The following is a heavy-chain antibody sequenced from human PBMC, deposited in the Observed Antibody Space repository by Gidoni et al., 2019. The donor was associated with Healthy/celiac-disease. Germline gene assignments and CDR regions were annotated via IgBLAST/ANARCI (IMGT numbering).Heavy chain of an antibody. D-gene: IGHD2-21*02. CDR1: GGTFSSYA. CDR2: IIPIFGTA. CDR3: ASPILKDSAYCGGDCYSAEYFQH. Sequence: QVQLVQSGAEVKKPGSSVKVSCKASGGTFSSYAISWVRQAPGQGLEWMGGIIPIFGTANYAQKFQGRVTITADESTSTAYMELSSLRSEDTAVYYCASPILKDSAYCGGDCYSAEYFQHWGQGTLVTVSS. V-gene: IGHV1-69*01. J-gene: IGHJ1*01.